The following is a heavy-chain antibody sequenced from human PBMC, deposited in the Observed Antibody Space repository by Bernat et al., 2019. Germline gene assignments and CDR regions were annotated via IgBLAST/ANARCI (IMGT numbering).Heavy chain of an antibody. CDR3: ARHDQVPVIRNGFDI. J-gene: IGHJ3*02. Sequence: GRGRGAGPGLVEPSETLSLTCTVSVGSLNHSYWSWCRQPPGKRLGWIGYIHYTGGTLYRPSLRTGVTILVDTSRNQFSLKMTSLTAADTAVYYCARHDQVPVIRNGFDIGGQGAIVTVSS. CDR2: IHYTGGT. D-gene: IGHD2-2*01. CDR1: VGSLNHSY. V-gene: IGHV4-59*08.